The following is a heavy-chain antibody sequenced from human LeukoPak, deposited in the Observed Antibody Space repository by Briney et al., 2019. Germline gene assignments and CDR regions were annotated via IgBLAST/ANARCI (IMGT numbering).Heavy chain of an antibody. Sequence: GRSLRLSCAASGFTFSSYGMHWVRQAPGKGLEWVTFIAADGSNEHYADSVKGRFTISRDSSKNTLYLQMNSLRAEDTAVYYCAKAYYGSGSYRIQHWGQGTLVTVSS. J-gene: IGHJ1*01. CDR2: IAADGSNE. D-gene: IGHD3-10*01. V-gene: IGHV3-30*18. CDR3: AKAYYGSGSYRIQH. CDR1: GFTFSSYG.